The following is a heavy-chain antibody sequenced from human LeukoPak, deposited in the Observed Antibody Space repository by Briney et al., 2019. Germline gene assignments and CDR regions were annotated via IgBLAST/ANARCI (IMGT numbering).Heavy chain of an antibody. CDR3: AREKVDSSGYYVFDY. CDR2: IYYSGST. J-gene: IGHJ4*02. V-gene: IGHV4-30-4*01. CDR1: GGSISSGDYY. D-gene: IGHD3-22*01. Sequence: SETLSLTCTVSGGSISSGDYYWSWIRQPPGKGLKWIGYIYYSGSTYYNPSLKSRVTISVDTSKNQFSLKLSSVTAADTAVYYCAREKVDSSGYYVFDYWGQGTLVTVSS.